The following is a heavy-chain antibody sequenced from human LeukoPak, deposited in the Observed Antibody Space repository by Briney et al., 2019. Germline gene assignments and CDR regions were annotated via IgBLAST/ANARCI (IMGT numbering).Heavy chain of an antibody. CDR3: AKVQGSSDTAMVDYFDY. D-gene: IGHD5-18*01. V-gene: IGHV3-30*02. CDR1: GFTFSSYG. J-gene: IGHJ4*02. CDR2: IRYDGSNK. Sequence: GGSLRLSCAASGFTFSSYGMHWVRQAPGKGLEWVAFIRYDGSNKYYADSVKGRFTISRDNSKNTLYLQMNSLRAEDTAVYYCAKVQGSSDTAMVDYFDYWGQGTLVTVSS.